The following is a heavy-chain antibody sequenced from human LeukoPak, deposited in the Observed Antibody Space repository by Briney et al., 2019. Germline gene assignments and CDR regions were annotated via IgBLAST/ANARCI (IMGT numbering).Heavy chain of an antibody. CDR2: VRSSGDT. J-gene: IGHJ4*02. CDR1: GGSVSSYY. V-gene: IGHV4-59*02. CDR3: ARGRIYNSGRPDY. Sequence: SETLSLTCTVSGGSVSSYYWSWIRQPPGKGLEWIGYVRSSGDTNYNPSLRNRVTISVDTSKNQFSLKLSSVTAADTAVYYCARGRIYNSGRPDYWGQGTLVTVSS. D-gene: IGHD6-19*01.